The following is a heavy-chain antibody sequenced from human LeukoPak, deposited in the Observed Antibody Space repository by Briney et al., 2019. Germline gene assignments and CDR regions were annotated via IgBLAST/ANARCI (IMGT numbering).Heavy chain of an antibody. Sequence: PSETLSLTCSVSGGSISSYYWSWIRQPPGKGLEWIGYIYYSGSTNYNPSLKSRVTISLDTSKSQFSLKLTSVTAADPAVYYCARAPIPYDRSRTDYRFDPWGQGTLVTVAS. V-gene: IGHV4-59*01. CDR2: IYYSGST. J-gene: IGHJ5*02. CDR3: ARAPIPYDRSRTDYRFDP. CDR1: GGSISSYY. D-gene: IGHD3-16*01.